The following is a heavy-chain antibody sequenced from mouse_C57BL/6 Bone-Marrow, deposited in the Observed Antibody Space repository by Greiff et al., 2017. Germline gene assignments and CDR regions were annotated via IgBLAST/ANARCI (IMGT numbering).Heavy chain of an antibody. D-gene: IGHD1-1*01. CDR3: ARTSYYGSRNWYFDV. Sequence: EVNLVESGGDLVKPGGSLKLSCAASGFTFSSYGMSWVRQTPDKRLEWVATISSGGSYTYYPDSVKGRFTISRDNAKNTLYLQMSSLKSEDTAMYYCARTSYYGSRNWYFDVWGTGTTVTVSS. J-gene: IGHJ1*03. V-gene: IGHV5-6*01. CDR2: ISSGGSYT. CDR1: GFTFSSYG.